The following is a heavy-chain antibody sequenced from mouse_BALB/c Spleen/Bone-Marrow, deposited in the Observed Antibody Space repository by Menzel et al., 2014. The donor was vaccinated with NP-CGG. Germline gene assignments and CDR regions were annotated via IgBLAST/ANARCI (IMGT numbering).Heavy chain of an antibody. V-gene: IGHV1-14*01. CDR3: ARGVDFDY. J-gene: IGHJ2*01. Sequence: VQLQQSGPELVKPGASVKMSCKASGYTLINYVMHWVKQKPGQGLEWIGYINPYYDVTKYNEKFKGKATLTSDISSSTAYMELSSLTSEDSAVYYCARGVDFDYWGQGTTLTVSS. CDR1: GYTLINYV. CDR2: INPYYDVT.